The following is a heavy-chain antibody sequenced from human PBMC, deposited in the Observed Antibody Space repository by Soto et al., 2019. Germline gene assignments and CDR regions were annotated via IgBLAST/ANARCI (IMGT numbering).Heavy chain of an antibody. V-gene: IGHV3-48*03. CDR3: ASGRVGATYAFDI. Sequence: GGSLRLSCAASGFTFSSYEMNWVRQAPGKGLEWVSYISSSGSTIYYADSVKGRFTISRDNAKNSLYLQMNSLRAEDTAVYYCASGRVGATYAFDIWGQGTMVTVSS. CDR2: ISSSGSTI. CDR1: GFTFSSYE. J-gene: IGHJ3*02. D-gene: IGHD1-26*01.